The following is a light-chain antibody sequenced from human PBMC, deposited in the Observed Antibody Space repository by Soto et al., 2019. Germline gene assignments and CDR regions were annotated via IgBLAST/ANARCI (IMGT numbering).Light chain of an antibody. CDR2: SNN. CDR1: GSNIGSNT. CDR3: AAWDDSLNGPV. J-gene: IGLJ2*01. Sequence: QAVVTQPPSASGTPGQRVTISCSGSGSNIGSNTVNWYQQLPGTAPKLLIYSNNQRPSGVPDRFSGSKSGTSASLAISGLQSEDEADYYCAAWDDSLNGPVFGGGTQLTVL. V-gene: IGLV1-44*01.